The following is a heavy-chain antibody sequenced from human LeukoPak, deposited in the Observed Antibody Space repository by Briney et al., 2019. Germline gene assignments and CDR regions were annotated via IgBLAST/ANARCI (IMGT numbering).Heavy chain of an antibody. CDR1: GFTFSSYW. J-gene: IGHJ4*02. D-gene: IGHD3-10*01. CDR2: IKKEGSEK. V-gene: IGHV3-7*01. Sequence: GGSLRLSCAASGFTFSSYWMSWVRQAPGKGLECVANIKKEGSEKYYVDSVKGRFTISRDNAKNSLYLQMNSLRAEDTAVYYCARLDVTHYPMIDYWGQGTLVTVSS. CDR3: ARLDVTHYPMIDY.